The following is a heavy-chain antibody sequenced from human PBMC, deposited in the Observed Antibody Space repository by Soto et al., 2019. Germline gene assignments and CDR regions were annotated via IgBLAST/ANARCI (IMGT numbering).Heavy chain of an antibody. CDR1: GFTFSTYA. CDR2: ISYDGSNK. D-gene: IGHD1-26*01. V-gene: IGHV3-30-3*01. J-gene: IGHJ3*02. CDR3: ARGVGIYSGRSWPI. Sequence: QVQLVESGGGVVQPGRSLRLSCAASGFTFSTYAMHWVRQAPGKGLEWMALISYDGSNKYYADSVKGRFTISRDNSKNTLSLQLNGLRAEDTDVYYCARGVGIYSGRSWPIWGQGTMVTVSS.